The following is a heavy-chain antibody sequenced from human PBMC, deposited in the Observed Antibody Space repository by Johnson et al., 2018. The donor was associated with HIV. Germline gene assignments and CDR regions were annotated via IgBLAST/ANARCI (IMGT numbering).Heavy chain of an antibody. D-gene: IGHD3/OR15-3a*01. V-gene: IGHV3-7*01. CDR1: GFTFDDYG. CDR2: IKQDGSEN. Sequence: VQLVESGGGVERPGGSLRLSCVASGFTFDDYGMSWVRQPPGKGLEWVANIKQDGSENYYVDSVKGRFTISRDNAKNSLYLQMNSLRAEDTAVYYCARLGLTDAFDIWGQGTMVTVSS. CDR3: ARLGLTDAFDI. J-gene: IGHJ3*02.